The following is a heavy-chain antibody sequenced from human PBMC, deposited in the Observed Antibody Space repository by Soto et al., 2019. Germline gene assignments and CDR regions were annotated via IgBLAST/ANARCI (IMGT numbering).Heavy chain of an antibody. CDR1: GFTFSSYW. V-gene: IGHV3-7*01. D-gene: IGHD3-3*01. CDR3: AREGRTTIFGVVIIRYYFDY. Sequence: GGSLRLSCAASGFTFSSYWMSWVRQAPGKGLEWVANIKQDGSEKYYVDSVKGRFTISRDNAKNSLYLQMNSLRAEDTAVYYCAREGRTTIFGVVIIRYYFDYWGQGTLVTVSS. CDR2: IKQDGSEK. J-gene: IGHJ4*02.